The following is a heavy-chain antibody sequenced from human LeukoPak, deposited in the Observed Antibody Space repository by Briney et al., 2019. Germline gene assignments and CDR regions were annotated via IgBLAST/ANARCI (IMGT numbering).Heavy chain of an antibody. D-gene: IGHD3-9*01. CDR3: ARANTEILTGYYSDLDY. CDR1: GDTFSSYG. CDR2: IIPYNGNT. J-gene: IGHJ4*02. Sequence: ASVKFSCKASGDTFSSYGITWVRQAPGQGLEWMGWIIPYNGNTNYAQKLQGRVTMTTDTSTSTVYMDLRSLRSDDTAVYYCARANTEILTGYYSDLDYWGQGTLVTVSS. V-gene: IGHV1-18*01.